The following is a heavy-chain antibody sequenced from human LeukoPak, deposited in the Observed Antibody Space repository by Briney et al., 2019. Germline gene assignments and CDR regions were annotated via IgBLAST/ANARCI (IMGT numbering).Heavy chain of an antibody. CDR1: GYTFTSYG. CDR2: TSAYNGNT. J-gene: IGHJ6*02. Sequence: ASVKVSCKASGYTFTSYGIRWVRQAPGQGLEWMGWTSAYNGNTNYAQKLQGRVTMTTDTSTSTAYMELRSLRSDDTAVYYCARYSSGWSWHYYYYGMDVWGQGTTVTVPS. D-gene: IGHD6-19*01. CDR3: ARYSSGWSWHYYYYGMDV. V-gene: IGHV1-18*01.